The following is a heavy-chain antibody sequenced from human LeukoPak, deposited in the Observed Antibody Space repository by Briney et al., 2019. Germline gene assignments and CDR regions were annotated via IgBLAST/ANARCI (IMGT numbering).Heavy chain of an antibody. J-gene: IGHJ5*02. CDR1: GFAVSSNY. D-gene: IGHD2-15*01. CDR3: AKAPCSGGSCWVLFDP. Sequence: GGSLRLSCEASGFAVSSNYMSWVRQAPGKGLEWVSVIYSGGSTYYADSVKGRFTISRDNSKNTLYLQMNSLRAEDTAVYYCAKAPCSGGSCWVLFDPWGQGTLVTVSS. CDR2: IYSGGST. V-gene: IGHV3-53*01.